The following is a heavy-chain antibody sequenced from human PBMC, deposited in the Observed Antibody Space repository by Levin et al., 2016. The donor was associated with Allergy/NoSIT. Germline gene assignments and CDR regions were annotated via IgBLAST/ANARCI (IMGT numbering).Heavy chain of an antibody. Sequence: WIRQPPGKGLEWVSYISSSGSTIYYADSVKDRFTISRDNAKNSLYLQMNSLRAEDTAVYYCVRDPGAFDIWGQGTMVTVSS. J-gene: IGHJ3*02. CDR2: ISSSGSTI. V-gene: IGHV3-48*03. CDR3: VRDPGAFDI.